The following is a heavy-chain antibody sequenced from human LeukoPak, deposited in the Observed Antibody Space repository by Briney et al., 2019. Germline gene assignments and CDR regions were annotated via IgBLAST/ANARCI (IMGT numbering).Heavy chain of an antibody. J-gene: IGHJ4*02. CDR3: ARDGGYRAIDY. CDR2: ISSSSSYI. CDR1: GFXFSSYS. V-gene: IGHV3-21*01. D-gene: IGHD5-12*01. Sequence: GGSLRLSCAASGFXFSSYSINWVRQAPGKGLEWVSSISSSSSYIYYADSVKGRFTISRDNAKNPLYLQMNSLRAEDTAVYYCARDGGYRAIDYWGQGTLVTVSS.